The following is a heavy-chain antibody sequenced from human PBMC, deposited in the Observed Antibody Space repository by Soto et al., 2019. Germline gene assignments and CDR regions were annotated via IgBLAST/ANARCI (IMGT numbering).Heavy chain of an antibody. Sequence: GGSLRLSCAASGFTFSDYYMSWIRQAPGKGLEWVSYISSSGSTIYYADSVKGRFTISRDNAKNSLYLQMNSLRAEDTAVYYCARDLKGYCSGGSCPPAPTQNWGQGTLVTVSS. J-gene: IGHJ4*02. D-gene: IGHD2-15*01. CDR3: ARDLKGYCSGGSCPPAPTQN. CDR1: GFTFSDYY. CDR2: ISSSGSTI. V-gene: IGHV3-11*01.